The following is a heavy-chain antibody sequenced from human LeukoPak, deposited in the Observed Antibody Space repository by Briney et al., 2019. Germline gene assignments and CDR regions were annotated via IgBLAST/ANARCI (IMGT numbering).Heavy chain of an antibody. D-gene: IGHD3-22*01. CDR3: ARGPVDSSGYPYYFDY. J-gene: IGHJ4*02. CDR2: IYHSGST. CDR1: GGSISSGGYS. V-gene: IGHV4-30-2*01. Sequence: SQTLSLTCAVSGGSISSGGYSWSWIRQPPGKGLECIGYIYHSGSTYYNPSLKSRVTISVDRSKNQFSLKLSSVTAADTAVYYCARGPVDSSGYPYYFDYWGQGTLVTVSS.